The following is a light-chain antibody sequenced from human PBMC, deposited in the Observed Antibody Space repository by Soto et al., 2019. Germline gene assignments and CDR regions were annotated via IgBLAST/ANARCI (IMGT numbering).Light chain of an antibody. J-gene: IGKJ2*01. CDR1: QSVDNK. V-gene: IGKV3D-15*01. CDR3: QHHNDWVKT. CDR2: YAS. Sequence: EIVMTQSPDTLSVSPGESATLSCRASQSVDNKLAWYQQKPGQAPRLLIYYASTRATGVPARFSGSGSGTEFTLTISSLQSEDFAVYYCQHHNDWVKTFGQGTKLEI.